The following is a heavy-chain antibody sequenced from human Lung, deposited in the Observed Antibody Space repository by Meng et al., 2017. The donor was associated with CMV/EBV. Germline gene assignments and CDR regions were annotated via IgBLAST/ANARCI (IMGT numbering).Heavy chain of an antibody. J-gene: IGHJ4*02. Sequence: GESLKISCKGSGYSFTTHWIGWVRQMPGKGLEWMGVIYPGDSDTTYSPSFQGRVTISADKSITTAYLQLRSLKASDTAVYYCARQDSYTNYYFDLWGRGKXVXVSS. D-gene: IGHD4-11*01. CDR3: ARQDSYTNYYFDL. CDR2: IYPGDSDT. CDR1: GYSFTTHW. V-gene: IGHV5-51*01.